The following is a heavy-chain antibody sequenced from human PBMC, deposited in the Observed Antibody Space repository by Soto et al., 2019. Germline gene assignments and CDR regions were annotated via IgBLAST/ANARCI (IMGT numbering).Heavy chain of an antibody. CDR2: ISYDGSNK. CDR3: AKDANRYDSSGYYYPPPAY. CDR1: GFTFSSYG. D-gene: IGHD3-22*01. V-gene: IGHV3-30*18. J-gene: IGHJ4*02. Sequence: PGGSLRLSCSASGFTFSSYGMHWVRQAPGKGLEWVAAISYDGSNKYYADSVKGRFTISRDNSKNTLYLQMNSLRAEDTAVYYCAKDANRYDSSGYYYPPPAYWGQGTLVTVSS.